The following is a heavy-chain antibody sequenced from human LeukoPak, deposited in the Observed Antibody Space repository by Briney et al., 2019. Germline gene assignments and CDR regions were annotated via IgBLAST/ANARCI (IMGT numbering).Heavy chain of an antibody. CDR3: ARGANSSGWYRRRYFDY. J-gene: IGHJ4*02. Sequence: SETLSLTCTVSGGSVSSGSYYWSWIRQPPGKGLEWIGYIYYSGSTNYNPSLKSRVTISVDTSKNQFSLKLSSVTAADTAVYYCARGANSSGWYRRRYFDYWGQGTLVTVSS. CDR1: GGSVSSGSYY. V-gene: IGHV4-61*01. CDR2: IYYSGST. D-gene: IGHD6-19*01.